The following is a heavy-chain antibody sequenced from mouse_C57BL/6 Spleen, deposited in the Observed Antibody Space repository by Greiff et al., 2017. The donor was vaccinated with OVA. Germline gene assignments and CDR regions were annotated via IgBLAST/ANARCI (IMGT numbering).Heavy chain of an antibody. V-gene: IGHV1-15*01. J-gene: IGHJ4*01. Sequence: QVQLKESGAELVRPGASVTLSCKASGYTFTDYEMHWVKQTPVHGLEWIGAIDPETGGTAYNQKFKGKATLTADKSSSTAYMELRSLASEDSAVYYCTRAHMDYWGQGTSVTVSS. CDR3: TRAHMDY. CDR1: GYTFTDYE. CDR2: IDPETGGT.